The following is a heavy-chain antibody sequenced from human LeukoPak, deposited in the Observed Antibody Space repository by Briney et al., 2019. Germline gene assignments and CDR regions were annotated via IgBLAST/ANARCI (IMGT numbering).Heavy chain of an antibody. V-gene: IGHV3-21*01. D-gene: IGHD5-12*01. CDR1: GFTFSSYS. Sequence: GGSLRLSCAASGFTFSSYSMNWVRQAPGKGLEWVSSISSSSSYIYYADSVKGRFTISRDNAKNSLYLQMNSLRAEDTAVYYCARDFRGYSGYEQVDYWGQGPLVTVSS. CDR3: ARDFRGYSGYEQVDY. CDR2: ISSSSSYI. J-gene: IGHJ4*02.